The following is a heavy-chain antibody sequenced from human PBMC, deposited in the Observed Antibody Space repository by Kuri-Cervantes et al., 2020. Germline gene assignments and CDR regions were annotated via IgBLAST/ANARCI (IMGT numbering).Heavy chain of an antibody. Sequence: ESLKISCTVSGGSISSSSYYWGWIRQPPGKGLEWIGSIYYSGSTYYNPSLKSRVTISVDTSKNQFSLKLSSVTAADTAVYYCARVDVWFGELLDDAFDIWGQGTMVTVSS. V-gene: IGHV4-39*07. CDR1: GGSISSSSYY. J-gene: IGHJ3*02. D-gene: IGHD3-10*01. CDR2: IYYSGST. CDR3: ARVDVWFGELLDDAFDI.